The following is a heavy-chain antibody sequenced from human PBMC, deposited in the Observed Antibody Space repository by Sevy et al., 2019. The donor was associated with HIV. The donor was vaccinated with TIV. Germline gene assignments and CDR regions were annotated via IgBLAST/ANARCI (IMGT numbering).Heavy chain of an antibody. Sequence: GGSLRLSCAASGFTFSSYGMHWVRQAPGKGLEWVAVISYDGSNKYYADSVKGRFTISRDNSKNTLYLQMNSLRAEDTAVYYCAKHRDPDGDYYYYYYMDVWGKGTTVTVSS. D-gene: IGHD3-10*01. CDR1: GFTFSSYG. V-gene: IGHV3-30*18. CDR3: AKHRDPDGDYYYYYYMDV. CDR2: ISYDGSNK. J-gene: IGHJ6*03.